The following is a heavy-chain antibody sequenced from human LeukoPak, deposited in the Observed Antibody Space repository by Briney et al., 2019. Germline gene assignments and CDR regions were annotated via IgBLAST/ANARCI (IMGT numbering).Heavy chain of an antibody. Sequence: ASVKVSCKPSGYTFPSYDINWVRQATGQGVAWVGWMNPNSGNTGYAQKFQGRVTMTRNTSISTAYMELSSLRSEDTAVYYCARGGYYGSGSSDYWGQGTLVTVSS. J-gene: IGHJ4*02. CDR2: MNPNSGNT. CDR1: GYTFPSYD. CDR3: ARGGYYGSGSSDY. D-gene: IGHD3-10*01. V-gene: IGHV1-8*01.